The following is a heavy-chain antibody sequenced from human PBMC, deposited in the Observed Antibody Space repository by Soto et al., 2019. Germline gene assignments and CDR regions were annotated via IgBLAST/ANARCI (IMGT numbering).Heavy chain of an antibody. CDR3: ARVLGGFPNFDF. CDR2: ISYDGSDK. J-gene: IGHJ4*02. Sequence: GGSLRLSCAASGFTVSSYGLHWVRQPPGKGLEWLAFISYDGSDKFYADSVKGRFTISRDSSKNTLYLQLNSLRAEDTAVYYCARVLGGFPNFDFWVQGTLVTVSS. D-gene: IGHD2-15*01. CDR1: GFTVSSYG. V-gene: IGHV3-30-3*01.